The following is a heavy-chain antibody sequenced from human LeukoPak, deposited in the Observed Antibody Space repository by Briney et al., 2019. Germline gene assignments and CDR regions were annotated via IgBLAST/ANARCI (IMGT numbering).Heavy chain of an antibody. CDR2: IRYDGSNK. V-gene: IGHV3-30*02. CDR1: GFTFSSYG. D-gene: IGHD6-19*01. Sequence: GGSLRLSCGASGFTFSSYGMHWVRQAPGKGLEWVAFIRYDGSNKYYADSVKGRFTISRDNSKNTLYLQMNSLRAEDTAVYYCAKVRIAVAGRIDYWGQGTLVTVSS. J-gene: IGHJ4*02. CDR3: AKVRIAVAGRIDY.